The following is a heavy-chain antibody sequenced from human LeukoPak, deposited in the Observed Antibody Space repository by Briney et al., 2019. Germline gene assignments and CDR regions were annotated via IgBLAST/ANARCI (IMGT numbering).Heavy chain of an antibody. V-gene: IGHV3-30-3*01. Sequence: GGSLRLSCAASGFTFSSYAMHWVRQAPGKGLEWVAVISYDGSNKYYADSVKGRFTISRDNSKNTLYLQMNSLRAEDTAVYYCARSTSSSGYYYFHYYYYYDMDVWGQGTTVTVSS. D-gene: IGHD3-22*01. CDR2: ISYDGSNK. J-gene: IGHJ6*02. CDR3: ARSTSSSGYYYFHYYYYYDMDV. CDR1: GFTFSSYA.